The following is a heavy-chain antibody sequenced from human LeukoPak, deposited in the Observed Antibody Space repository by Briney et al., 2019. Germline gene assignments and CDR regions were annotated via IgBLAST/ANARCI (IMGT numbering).Heavy chain of an antibody. J-gene: IGHJ5*02. D-gene: IGHD3-10*01. CDR2: INHSGST. CDR3: ARRFAGITMVRGAHGPCWFDP. Sequence: PSETLSLTCAVYGGSFSGYYWSWIRQPPGMGLEWIGEINHSGSTNYNPSLKSRVTISVDTSKNQFSLKLSSVTAADTAVYYCARRFAGITMVRGAHGPCWFDPWGQGTLVTVSS. CDR1: GGSFSGYY. V-gene: IGHV4-34*01.